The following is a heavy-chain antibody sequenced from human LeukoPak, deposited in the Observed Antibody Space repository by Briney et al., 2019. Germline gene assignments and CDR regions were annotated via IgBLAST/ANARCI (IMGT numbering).Heavy chain of an antibody. CDR1: GFTFDDYA. D-gene: IGHD6-13*01. J-gene: IGHJ3*02. Sequence: GGSLRLSCAASGFTFDDYAMHWVRQAPGKGLEWVSGISWNSGSIGYADSVKGRFTISRDNSKNTLYLQMNSLRAEDTAVYYCAKHRLSPIAAAGTSGAFDIWGQGTMVTVSS. CDR3: AKHRLSPIAAAGTSGAFDI. V-gene: IGHV3-9*01. CDR2: ISWNSGSI.